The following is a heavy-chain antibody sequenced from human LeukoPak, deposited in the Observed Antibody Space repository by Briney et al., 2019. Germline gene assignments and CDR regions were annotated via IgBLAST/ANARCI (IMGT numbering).Heavy chain of an antibody. D-gene: IGHD3-22*01. V-gene: IGHV3-23*01. Sequence: PGGSLRLSCAASGFTFSSYAMSWVRQAPGKGLEWVSAISGSGGSTYYADSVKGRFTISRDSSKNTLSLQMNSLRAEDTAVYYCAKGYYYDSSGYEDYWGQGTLVTVSS. J-gene: IGHJ4*02. CDR1: GFTFSSYA. CDR3: AKGYYYDSSGYEDY. CDR2: ISGSGGST.